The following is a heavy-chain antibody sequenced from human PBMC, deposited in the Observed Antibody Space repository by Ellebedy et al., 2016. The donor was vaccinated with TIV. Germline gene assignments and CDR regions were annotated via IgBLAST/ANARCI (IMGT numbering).Heavy chain of an antibody. J-gene: IGHJ6*02. V-gene: IGHV1-3*04. D-gene: IGHD3-3*01. Sequence: ASVKVSCXASGHTFTSYGIHWVRQAPGQRLEWMGWINIGNGNTKYSQKLQGRVSITRDTSASTAYMELRSLMSEDTAVYYCATREWQDPMDVWGQGTTVTVSS. CDR1: GHTFTSYG. CDR2: INIGNGNT. CDR3: ATREWQDPMDV.